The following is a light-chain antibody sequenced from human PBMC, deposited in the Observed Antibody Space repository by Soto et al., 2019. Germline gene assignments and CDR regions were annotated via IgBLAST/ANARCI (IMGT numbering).Light chain of an antibody. CDR1: QTISNW. V-gene: IGKV1-5*01. Sequence: DIQMTQSPSTLSASVGDRVTITCRASQTISNWLAWYQQKPGKAPRLLIYDASTLESGVPSRFSGSESGTEFTLTISILQPDDFATYYCQQHTFGQGTQLEIK. J-gene: IGKJ2*01. CDR3: QQHT. CDR2: DAS.